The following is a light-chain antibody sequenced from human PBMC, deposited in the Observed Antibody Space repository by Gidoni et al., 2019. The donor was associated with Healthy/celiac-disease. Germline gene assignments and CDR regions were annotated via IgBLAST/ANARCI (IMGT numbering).Light chain of an antibody. CDR1: QSVSSY. V-gene: IGKV3-11*01. CDR2: DAS. Sequence: EIVLTQSPATLSLSPGERATLSCRASQSVSSYLAWYQQKPGQAPRLLIYDASNRATGIPARFSGSGSGTDFTLTISSLEPEDFAVYYCQQRSNWQYTFXXXTKLEIK. CDR3: QQRSNWQYT. J-gene: IGKJ2*01.